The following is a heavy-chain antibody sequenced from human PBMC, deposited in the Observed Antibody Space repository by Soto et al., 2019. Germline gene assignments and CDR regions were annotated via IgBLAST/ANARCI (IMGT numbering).Heavy chain of an antibody. D-gene: IGHD1-1*01. CDR3: ARAAHPSNSKNWYGP. CDR2: IYYGGNT. J-gene: IGHJ5*02. CDR1: GGSLSNYY. Sequence: PSVTLSFTCTVSGGSLSNYYWTWIRQPPGKRLEWFGYIYYGGNTDYNPSFKSRVSMSVDTSKNQFSLILSHLTAAATALYYCARAAHPSNSKNWYGPWGQGTQGTAS. V-gene: IGHV4-59*01.